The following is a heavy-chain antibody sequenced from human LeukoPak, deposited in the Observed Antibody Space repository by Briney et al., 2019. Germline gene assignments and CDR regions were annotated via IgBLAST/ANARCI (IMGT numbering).Heavy chain of an antibody. Sequence: PGGSLRLSCAASGFTFSSYEMNWVRQDPGKGLEWVSYISSSGSTIYYACSVKGRFTISRDNAKNSLYLQMNSLRAEDAAVYYCAASIPFSNSYYYYYYMDVWGKGTTVTVSS. V-gene: IGHV3-48*03. J-gene: IGHJ6*03. CDR1: GFTFSSYE. CDR3: AASIPFSNSYYYYYYMDV. CDR2: ISSSGSTI. D-gene: IGHD2/OR15-2a*01.